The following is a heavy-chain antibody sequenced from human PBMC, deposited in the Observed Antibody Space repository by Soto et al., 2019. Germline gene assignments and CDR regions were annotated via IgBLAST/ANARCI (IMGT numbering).Heavy chain of an antibody. CDR1: GYTFTSYG. D-gene: IGHD6-13*01. CDR3: AYSSSWPPLISDAFDI. J-gene: IGHJ3*02. CDR2: ISAYNGNT. V-gene: IGHV1-18*01. Sequence: ASVKVSCKASGYTFTSYGISWVRQAPGQGLEWMGWISAYNGNTNYAQKLQGRVTMTTDTSTSTAYMELRSLRSDDTAVYYCAYSSSWPPLISDAFDIWGQGTMVTVSS.